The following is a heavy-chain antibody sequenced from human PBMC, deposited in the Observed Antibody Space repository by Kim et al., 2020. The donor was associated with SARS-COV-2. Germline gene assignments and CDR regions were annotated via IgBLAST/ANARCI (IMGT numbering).Heavy chain of an antibody. CDR2: INSDGSST. V-gene: IGHV3-74*01. D-gene: IGHD5-12*01. CDR1: GFTFSSYW. J-gene: IGHJ4*02. CDR3: ARDLASPRDNSGYGYDY. Sequence: GGSLRLSCAASGFTFSSYWMHWVRQAPGKGLVWVSRINSDGSSTSYADSVKGRFTISRDNAKNTLYLQMNSLRAEDTAVYYCARDLASPRDNSGYGYDYWGQGSLGTVSS.